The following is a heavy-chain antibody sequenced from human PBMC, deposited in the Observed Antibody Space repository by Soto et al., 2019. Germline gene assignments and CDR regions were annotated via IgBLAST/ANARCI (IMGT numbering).Heavy chain of an antibody. J-gene: IGHJ4*02. CDR2: IYYSGST. CDR1: GGSVSSGSYY. CDR3: ARERGGGYYDSSGYYTDY. Sequence: QVQLQESGPGLVKPSETLSLTCTVSGGSVSSGSYYWSWIRQPPGKGLEWIGYIYYSGSTNYNPSLKSRVTISVDTSKNHFSLKLSSVTAADTAVYYCARERGGGYYDSSGYYTDYWGQGTLVTVSS. D-gene: IGHD3-22*01. V-gene: IGHV4-61*01.